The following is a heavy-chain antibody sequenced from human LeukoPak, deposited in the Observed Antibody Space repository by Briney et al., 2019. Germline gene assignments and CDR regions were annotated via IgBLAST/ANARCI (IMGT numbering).Heavy chain of an antibody. CDR1: GFTFSSYA. D-gene: IGHD2-2*02. CDR2: ISGSGGST. CDR3: AKDDCSSTSCYTPYFDY. V-gene: IGHV3-23*01. Sequence: QPGGSLRLSCAASGFTFSSYAMSWVRQAPGKGLEWVSAISGSGGSTYYADSVKGRFSISRDNSKNTLYLQMNSLRAEDTAVYYCAKDDCSSTSCYTPYFDYWGQGTLVTVSS. J-gene: IGHJ4*02.